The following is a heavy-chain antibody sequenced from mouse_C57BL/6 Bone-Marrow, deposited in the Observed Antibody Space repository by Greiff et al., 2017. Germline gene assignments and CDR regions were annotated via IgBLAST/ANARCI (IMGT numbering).Heavy chain of an antibody. Sequence: QVQLQQPGAELVKPGASVKMSCKASGYTFTSYWITWVKQRPGQSLEWIGDIYPGTGSTNYNEKFKSKATLTVDTSSSTAYMQLSSLTSEDSAVYYCARRHYDVDAMDYWGQGTSVTVSS. CDR3: ARRHYDVDAMDY. CDR2: IYPGTGST. J-gene: IGHJ4*01. D-gene: IGHD2-4*01. V-gene: IGHV1-55*01. CDR1: GYTFTSYW.